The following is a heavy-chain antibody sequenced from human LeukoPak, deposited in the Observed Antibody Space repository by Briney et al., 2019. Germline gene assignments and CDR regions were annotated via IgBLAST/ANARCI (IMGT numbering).Heavy chain of an antibody. V-gene: IGHV5-51*01. Sequence: GESLQISFQGSGYRFTSYWIAWVRPMPGKGLEWMGIIYPGDSDSRYSPSFQGQVTIAADKSTSTAYLQWSSLKASDTAMYYCARQTGSGTYLYFFDYWGQGTLVTVSS. CDR1: GYRFTSYW. CDR3: ARQTGSGTYLYFFDY. D-gene: IGHD1-14*01. J-gene: IGHJ4*02. CDR2: IYPGDSDS.